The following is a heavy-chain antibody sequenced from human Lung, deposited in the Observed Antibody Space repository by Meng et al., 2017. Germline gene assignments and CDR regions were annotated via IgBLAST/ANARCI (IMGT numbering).Heavy chain of an antibody. CDR2: INPKSGDT. J-gene: IGHJ4*02. CDR3: ARDEDISAAGKLFGDY. V-gene: IGHV1-2*06. Sequence: GQRVQSGAEVTKPGASVKVSCKPSGYNFPDYYIHWVRRAPGQGLEWMGRINPKSGDTHYAQKFQARVTMTGDTSISTAYMELSGLRSDDTAMYYCARDEDISAAGKLFGDYWGQGTLVTVSS. D-gene: IGHD6-25*01. CDR1: GYNFPDYY.